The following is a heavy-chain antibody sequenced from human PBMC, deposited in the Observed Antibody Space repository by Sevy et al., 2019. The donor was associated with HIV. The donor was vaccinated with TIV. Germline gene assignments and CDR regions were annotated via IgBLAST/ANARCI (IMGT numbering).Heavy chain of an antibody. J-gene: IGHJ6*02. CDR2: IYSGGST. CDR1: TFSVTDNY. Sequence: WGSLRLSCAASTFSVTDNYMSWVRQAPGKGLEWVSTIYSGGSTFYADSVKGRFTISRDNSKNTLYLQMNSLRAEDTAVYYCARDRYYDASGYYYYYYGLDVWGQGTTVTVSS. D-gene: IGHD3-22*01. V-gene: IGHV3-66*01. CDR3: ARDRYYDASGYYYYYYGLDV.